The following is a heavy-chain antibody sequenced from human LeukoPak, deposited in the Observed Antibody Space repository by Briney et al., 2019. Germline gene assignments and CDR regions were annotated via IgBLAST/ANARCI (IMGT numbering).Heavy chain of an antibody. CDR2: ISGSGGST. CDR3: AKDLRTMLEGYFDY. CDR1: GFTFSSYA. J-gene: IGHJ4*02. V-gene: IGHV3-23*01. Sequence: QPGGSLRLSCAASGFTFSSYAMRWVRQAPGKGPEWVSAISGSGGSTYYADSVKGRFTISRDNSRNTLYLQMNSLRAEDTAVYYCAKDLRTMLEGYFDYWGQGTLVTVSS. D-gene: IGHD3-16*01.